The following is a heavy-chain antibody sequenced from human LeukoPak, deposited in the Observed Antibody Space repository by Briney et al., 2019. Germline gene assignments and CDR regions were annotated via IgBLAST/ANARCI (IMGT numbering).Heavy chain of an antibody. Sequence: SETLSLTCTVSGVSISSYYWSWIRQPPGKGLEWIGYIYYSGSTNYNPSLKSRVTISVDTSKNQFSLKLSSVTAADTAVYYCARHYGMDVWGQGTTVTVSS. J-gene: IGHJ6*02. CDR3: ARHYGMDV. CDR2: IYYSGST. CDR1: GVSISSYY. V-gene: IGHV4-59*08.